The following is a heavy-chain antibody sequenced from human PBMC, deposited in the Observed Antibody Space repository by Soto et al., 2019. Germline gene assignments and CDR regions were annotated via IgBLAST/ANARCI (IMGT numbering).Heavy chain of an antibody. D-gene: IGHD3-10*01. CDR3: ARVLWFGELLGGGIYYYYYMDV. J-gene: IGHJ6*03. CDR1: GGSISSGGYY. CDR2: IYYSGST. Sequence: PSETLSLTCTVSGGSISSGGYYWSWIRQHPGKGLERIGYIYYSGSTYYNPSLKSRVTISVDTSKNQFSLKLSSVTAADTAVYYCARVLWFGELLGGGIYYYYYMDVWGKGTTVTVSS. V-gene: IGHV4-31*03.